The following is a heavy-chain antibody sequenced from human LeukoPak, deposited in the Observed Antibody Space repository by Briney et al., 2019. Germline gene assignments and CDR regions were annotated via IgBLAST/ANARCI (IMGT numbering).Heavy chain of an antibody. V-gene: IGHV1-8*01. Sequence: ASAKVSCKASGYTFTNYDINWVRQAAGQGLEWMGWMNPNSGDTDYVLKFRGKVTMTRDTSISTAYMELSSLTYEDSAMYYCTRSGFGGGVHFDFWGQGTPVTVSS. CDR3: TRSGFGGGVHFDF. D-gene: IGHD3-10*01. J-gene: IGHJ4*02. CDR1: GYTFTNYD. CDR2: MNPNSGDT.